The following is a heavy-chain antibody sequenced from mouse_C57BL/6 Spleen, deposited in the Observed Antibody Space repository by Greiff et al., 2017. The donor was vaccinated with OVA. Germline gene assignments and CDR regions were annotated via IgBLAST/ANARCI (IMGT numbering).Heavy chain of an antibody. CDR3: ASEGYYSNYGFAY. V-gene: IGHV14-2*01. Sequence: EVQLQESGAELVKPGASVKLSCTASGFNIKDYYMHWVKQRTEQGLEWIGRIDPEDGETKYAPTFQGKATITADTSSNTAYLQLSSLTSEDTAVYYCASEGYYSNYGFAYWGQGTLVTVSA. CDR1: GFNIKDYY. J-gene: IGHJ3*01. D-gene: IGHD2-5*01. CDR2: IDPEDGET.